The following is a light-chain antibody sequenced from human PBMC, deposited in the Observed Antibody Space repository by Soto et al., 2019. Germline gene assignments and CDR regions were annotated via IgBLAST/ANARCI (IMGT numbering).Light chain of an antibody. CDR2: AAS. Sequence: DIQMTQSPSSLSASVGERVTVTFRASQSISSYLNWYQQKPGKAPKLLIYAASSLQSGVPSRFSGSGSGTDFTLTISSLQPEDFATYYCQQSYSTRITFDGGTKVDIK. J-gene: IGKJ4*01. CDR1: QSISSY. CDR3: QQSYSTRIT. V-gene: IGKV1-39*01.